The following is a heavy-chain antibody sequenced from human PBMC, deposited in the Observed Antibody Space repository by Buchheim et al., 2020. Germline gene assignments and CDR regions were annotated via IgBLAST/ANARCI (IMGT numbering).Heavy chain of an antibody. CDR3: AREAYYYMDV. V-gene: IGHV3-48*01. J-gene: IGHJ6*03. CDR1: GFSFSTYS. Sequence: EVQLVESGGGLVQPGGSLRLSCAASGFSFSTYSMNWVRQAPGKGLEWVSYISSSSSTIYYADSVKGRFTISRANAKNSLFLQMNSLRAEDTAVYYCAREAYYYMDVWGKGTT. CDR2: ISSSSSTI.